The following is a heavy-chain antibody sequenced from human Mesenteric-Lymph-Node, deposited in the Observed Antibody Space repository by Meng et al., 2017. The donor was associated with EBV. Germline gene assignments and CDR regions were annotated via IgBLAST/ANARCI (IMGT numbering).Heavy chain of an antibody. CDR1: GGPISSSNYY. V-gene: IGHV4-39*01. CDR3: ARHREGGGFEPIDY. CDR2: IYYSGGV. Sequence: LQCPESRPGLVTPSETLSLTCIVSGGPISSSNYYWGWIRQPPGKGLEWIGSIYYSGGVYYNLSLKSRATVSVDTSKNQFSLRLSSVTAADTAVYYCARHREGGGFEPIDYWGQGTLVTVSS. D-gene: IGHD3-16*01. J-gene: IGHJ4*02.